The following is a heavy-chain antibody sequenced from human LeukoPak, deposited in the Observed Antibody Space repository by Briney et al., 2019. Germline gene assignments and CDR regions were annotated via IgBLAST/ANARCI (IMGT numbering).Heavy chain of an antibody. CDR3: AKDCALVVPAAVDY. Sequence: GGSLRLSCAASGFTFSSYAMHWVRQAPGKGLEWVAVISYDGSNKYYADSVKGRFTISRDNSKNTLYLQMNSLRAEDTAVYYCAKDCALVVPAAVDYWGQGTLVTVSS. CDR1: GFTFSSYA. J-gene: IGHJ4*02. D-gene: IGHD2-2*01. CDR2: ISYDGSNK. V-gene: IGHV3-30-3*02.